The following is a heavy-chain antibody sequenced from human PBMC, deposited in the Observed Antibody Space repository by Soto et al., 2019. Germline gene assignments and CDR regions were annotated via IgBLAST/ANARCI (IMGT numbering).Heavy chain of an antibody. CDR2: INPRRGDT. J-gene: IGHJ6*02. CDR3: ARAGVAAPRSGEYAMDV. V-gene: IGHV1-2*02. Sequence: GASVEVSCKASGYSFIDYYIHWVRQAPGQGLEWMGWINPRRGDTKYPQKFQGRVTMTRDTSISTAYMDLSRLTSDDTAVYYCARAGVAAPRSGEYAMDVWGRGTTVTVSS. CDR1: GYSFIDYY. D-gene: IGHD6-13*01.